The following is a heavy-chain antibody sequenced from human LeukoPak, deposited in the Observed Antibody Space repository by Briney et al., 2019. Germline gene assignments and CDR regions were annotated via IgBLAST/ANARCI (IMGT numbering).Heavy chain of an antibody. CDR2: IHYGGSA. V-gene: IGHV4-4*02. Sequence: PSETLSLTCDVFGGSISTTNWWTWVRQPPGKGLEWIGEIHYGGSATYNPSLNSRVSISLDKSKNQFSLKLRSVTAADTAVYYCARNGPTAAGAFDIWGQGTPVTVSS. J-gene: IGHJ3*02. CDR3: ARNGPTAAGAFDI. D-gene: IGHD6-13*01. CDR1: GGSISTTNW.